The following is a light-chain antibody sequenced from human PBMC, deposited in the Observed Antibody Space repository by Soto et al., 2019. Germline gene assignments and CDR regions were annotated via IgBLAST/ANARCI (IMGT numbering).Light chain of an antibody. CDR1: QSISSW. Sequence: DIQMTQSPSTLSASVGDRVTITCRASQSISSWLAWYQQKPGKVPKLLIYAASTLQSGVPSRFSGSGSGTDFTLTITSLQPEDVATYYCQKYNSALWTFGQGTKVDIK. CDR3: QKYNSALWT. J-gene: IGKJ1*01. V-gene: IGKV1-27*01. CDR2: AAS.